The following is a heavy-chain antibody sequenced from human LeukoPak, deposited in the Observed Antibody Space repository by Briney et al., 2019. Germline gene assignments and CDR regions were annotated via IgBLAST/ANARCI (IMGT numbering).Heavy chain of an antibody. Sequence: SETLSLTCAVYGGSFSGYYWSWIRQPPGKGLELIGEINHSGSTNYNPSLKSRVTISVDTSKNQFSLKLSSVTAADTAVYYCARGGGSGWYVDYWGQGTLVTVSS. V-gene: IGHV4-34*01. CDR3: ARGGGSGWYVDY. D-gene: IGHD6-19*01. J-gene: IGHJ4*02. CDR2: INHSGST. CDR1: GGSFSGYY.